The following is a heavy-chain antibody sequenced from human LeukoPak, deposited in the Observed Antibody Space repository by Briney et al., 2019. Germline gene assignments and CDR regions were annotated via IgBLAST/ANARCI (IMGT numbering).Heavy chain of an antibody. CDR2: ISSSSSYI. CDR1: GFTFSSYS. Sequence: GGSLRLSCAASGFTFSSYSMNWVRQAPGKGLEWVSSISSSSSYIYYADSVKGRFTISRDNAKNSLYLHMNSLRAEDTAVYYCARGRSRVAAPFYFDYWGQGTLVTVSS. J-gene: IGHJ4*02. D-gene: IGHD2-15*01. V-gene: IGHV3-21*01. CDR3: ARGRSRVAAPFYFDY.